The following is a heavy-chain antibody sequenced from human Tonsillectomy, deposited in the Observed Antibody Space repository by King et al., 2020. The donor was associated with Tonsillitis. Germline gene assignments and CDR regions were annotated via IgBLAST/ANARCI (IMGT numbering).Heavy chain of an antibody. CDR2: ISYDGYNK. CDR3: AKDPGGYCANNVCYYFDY. CDR1: GVTLNNYG. V-gene: IGHV3-30*18. Sequence: VQLVESGGGVVQPGRSLKLSCAASGVTLNNYGMHWVRQAPGKGLEWVAAISYDGYNKYYADFVKGRFTISRDNSKNTLYLQMNSLRAEDTAVYYWAKDPGGYCANNVCYYFDYWGQGTLVTVSS. J-gene: IGHJ4*02. D-gene: IGHD2-8*01.